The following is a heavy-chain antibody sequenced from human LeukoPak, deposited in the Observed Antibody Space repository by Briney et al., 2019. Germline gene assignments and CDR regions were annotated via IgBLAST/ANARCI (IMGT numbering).Heavy chain of an antibody. Sequence: ASVKVSCKASGYTFTSYYMHWVRQAPGQWLEWMGIINPSGGSTSYAQKFQGRVTMTRDTSTSTVYMELSSLRSEDTAVYYCARDRQQLALGDYWGQGTLVTVSS. J-gene: IGHJ4*02. CDR1: GYTFTSYY. CDR3: ARDRQQLALGDY. D-gene: IGHD6-13*01. CDR2: INPSGGST. V-gene: IGHV1-46*01.